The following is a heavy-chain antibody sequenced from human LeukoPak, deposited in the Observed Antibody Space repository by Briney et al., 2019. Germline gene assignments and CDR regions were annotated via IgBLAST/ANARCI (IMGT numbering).Heavy chain of an antibody. Sequence: SQTLSLTCAISGDSVSSNTAAWNWIRQSPSRGLEWLGRTFYRSKWYSDYAVSVKSRITINPDTSKNQFSLQLNSVTPEDTAVYFCARDGWPAFDYWGQGTLVTVSS. D-gene: IGHD2-15*01. CDR3: ARDGWPAFDY. V-gene: IGHV6-1*01. J-gene: IGHJ4*02. CDR1: GDSVSSNTAA. CDR2: TFYRSKWYS.